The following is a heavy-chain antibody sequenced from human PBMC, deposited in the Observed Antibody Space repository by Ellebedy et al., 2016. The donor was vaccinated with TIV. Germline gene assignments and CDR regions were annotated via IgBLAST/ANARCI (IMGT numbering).Heavy chain of an antibody. V-gene: IGHV2-5*02. J-gene: IGHJ5*02. CDR2: IYWDDDK. CDR1: GFSVSTSGVG. CDR3: AHTLQPDYDILTGYGP. D-gene: IGHD3-9*01. Sequence: SGPTLVXPTQTLTLTCTFSGFSVSTSGVGVGWIRQPPGKALEWLALIYWDDDKRYSPSLKSRLTITKDTSKNQVVLTMTNMDPVDTATYYCAHTLQPDYDILTGYGPWGQGTLVTVSS.